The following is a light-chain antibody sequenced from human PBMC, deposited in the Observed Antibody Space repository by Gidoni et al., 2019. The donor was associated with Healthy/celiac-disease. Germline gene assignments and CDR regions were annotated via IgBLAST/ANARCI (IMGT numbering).Light chain of an antibody. CDR2: DAS. J-gene: IGKJ2*01. CDR1: QSVSSY. Sequence: EIVLTQSPATLSLSPGERATLSCRASQSVSSYLAWYQQKPGQAPRLLIYDASNRATGIPARFSGSGSGTDFTLTISSLEPKDFAVYYCQQRSNWLYTFGQGTKLEIK. V-gene: IGKV3-11*01. CDR3: QQRSNWLYT.